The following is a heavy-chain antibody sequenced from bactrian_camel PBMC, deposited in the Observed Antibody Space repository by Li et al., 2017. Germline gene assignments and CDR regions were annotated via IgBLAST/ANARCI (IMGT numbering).Heavy chain of an antibody. Sequence: HVQLVESGGGTVQAGGSLRLSCATSGYTYATTSIAWFRQNPGKEREGVAAIYGGVTTYYADSVKGRFSISQDNAKNTVYLQMNSLTPEDTGRYYCAIDRSPFWSVRGLTRLFGASDQGQGTQVTVS. J-gene: IGHJ4*01. CDR2: IYGGVTT. V-gene: IGHV3S53*01. CDR1: GYTYATTS. D-gene: IGHD1*01.